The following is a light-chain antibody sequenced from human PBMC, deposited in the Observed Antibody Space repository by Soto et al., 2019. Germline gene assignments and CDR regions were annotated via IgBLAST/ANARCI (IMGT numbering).Light chain of an antibody. CDR3: QQYNNWPPMYT. CDR1: QSVGSN. J-gene: IGKJ2*01. CDR2: EAS. Sequence: EIVMTQSPATLSVSPGERATLSCRASQSVGSNLAWYQQKPGQAPRLLIYEASTRATGIPARFSGSGSATGFTLTISSLQSEDFAVYYCQQYNNWPPMYTFGQGTKLEIK. V-gene: IGKV3-15*01.